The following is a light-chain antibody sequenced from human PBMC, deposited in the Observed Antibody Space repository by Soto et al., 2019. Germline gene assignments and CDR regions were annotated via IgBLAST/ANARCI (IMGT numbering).Light chain of an antibody. CDR2: EVI. J-gene: IGLJ1*01. V-gene: IGLV2-14*01. CDR3: TSFTTSSTLLV. Sequence: QSALAQPASVSGSPGQSITISCTGTSSDIGAHNLVSWYQQYPDKAPKLMIYEVINRPSGVSNRFSGSKSGNTASLTISGLQAEDEADYYCTSFTTSSTLLVFGTGTKVTVL. CDR1: SSDIGAHNL.